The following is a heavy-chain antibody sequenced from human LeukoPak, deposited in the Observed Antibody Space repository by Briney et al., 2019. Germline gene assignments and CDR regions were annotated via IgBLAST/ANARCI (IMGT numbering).Heavy chain of an antibody. V-gene: IGHV4-39*01. Sequence: PSETLSLTCTVSGGSISSSGYYCGWIRQPPGKGLEWIGGIYYSGSTFHRPSLKSRVTISVDTSKNQFSLKLTSVTAADTAVYYCARQRSPYSSTSYPDYWGQGTLVTVSS. CDR3: ARQRSPYSSTSYPDY. CDR1: GGSISSSGYY. CDR2: IYYSGST. D-gene: IGHD6-13*01. J-gene: IGHJ4*02.